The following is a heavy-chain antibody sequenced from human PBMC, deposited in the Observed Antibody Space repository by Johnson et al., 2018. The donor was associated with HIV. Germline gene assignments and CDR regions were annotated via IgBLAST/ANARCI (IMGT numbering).Heavy chain of an antibody. J-gene: IGHJ3*02. CDR3: ARSSSGLDAFDI. CDR2: INWNGGST. CDR1: GFTFSNSC. D-gene: IGHD3-22*01. V-gene: IGHV3-20*04. Sequence: VQLVESGGGLVKPGGSLRLSCAASGFTFSNSCMSWVRQAPGKGLEWVSGINWNGGSTGYVDSVKGRFTISRDNAKNSLYLQMNSLRAEDTALYYCARSSSGLDAFDIWGQGTMVTVSS.